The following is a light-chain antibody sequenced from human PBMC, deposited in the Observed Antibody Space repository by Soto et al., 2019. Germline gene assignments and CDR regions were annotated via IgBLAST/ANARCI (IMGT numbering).Light chain of an antibody. V-gene: IGKV3-20*01. CDR3: QESDRSLIT. Sequence: EIVYAQYPRILCLSPGERATLSCRASQSVTSSYLAWYQQKPGQAPRLLIYGASSRATGIPDRFSGSGSGTDFTLTISRLEPEDFAVYYCQESDRSLITFGQGTRLEIK. J-gene: IGKJ5*01. CDR2: GAS. CDR1: QSVTSSY.